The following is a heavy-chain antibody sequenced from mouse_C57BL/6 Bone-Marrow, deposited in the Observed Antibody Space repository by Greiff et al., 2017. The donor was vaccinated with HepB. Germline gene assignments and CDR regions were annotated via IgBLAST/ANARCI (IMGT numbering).Heavy chain of an antibody. CDR2: IYPGGGYT. J-gene: IGHJ1*03. CDR1: GYTFTNYW. D-gene: IGHD2-2*01. CDR3: ARSEGYDAWYFDV. V-gene: IGHV1-63*01. Sequence: QVQLKQSGAELVRPGTSVKMSCKASGYTFTNYWIGWAKQRPGHGLEWIGDIYPGGGYTNYNEKFKGKATLTADKSSSTAYMQFSSLTSEDSAIYYCARSEGYDAWYFDVWGTGTTVTVSS.